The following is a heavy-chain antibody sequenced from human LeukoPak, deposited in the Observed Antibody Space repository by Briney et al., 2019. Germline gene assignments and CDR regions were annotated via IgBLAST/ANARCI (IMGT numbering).Heavy chain of an antibody. D-gene: IGHD2-15*01. J-gene: IGHJ4*02. CDR3: AKNSGGTCYSHLDY. CDR2: ISGSGGST. V-gene: IGHV3-23*01. CDR1: GFTFSSYG. Sequence: GGSLRLSCAASGFTFSSYGMTWVRQAPGKGLEWVSGISGSGGSTYYEDSVKGRFTISRDNSKNTLYLQMNSLRAEDTAVYYCAKNSGGTCYSHLDYWGQGTLVTVTS.